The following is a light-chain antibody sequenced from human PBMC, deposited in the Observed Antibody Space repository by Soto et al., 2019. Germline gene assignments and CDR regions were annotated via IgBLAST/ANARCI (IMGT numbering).Light chain of an antibody. Sequence: QSVLTQPASVSGSPGQSITISCTGNSRDVGGYKYVSWYQQHPGKAPKLMIYDVSNRPSGVSNRFSGSKSGNTASLTISGLQAEDEADYYCSSYTSSSTPYVFGTGTKVTVL. V-gene: IGLV2-14*01. J-gene: IGLJ1*01. CDR3: SSYTSSSTPYV. CDR2: DVS. CDR1: SRDVGGYKY.